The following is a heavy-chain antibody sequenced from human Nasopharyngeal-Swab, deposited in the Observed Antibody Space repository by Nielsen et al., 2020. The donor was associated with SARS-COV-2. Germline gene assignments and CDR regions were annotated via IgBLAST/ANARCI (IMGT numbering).Heavy chain of an antibody. CDR2: ISYDGSNK. D-gene: IGHD3-22*01. CDR1: GFTFSKYT. CDR3: ASTPLDSSGYYYAFHD. Sequence: GESLKISCAASGFTFSKYTRQWVRQAPGKGLEWVAVISYDGSNKYYADSVKGRFTISRDISKNTLYLQMNSLRAEDTAVFYCASTPLDSSGYYYAFHDWGRGTLVTVSS. J-gene: IGHJ4*02. V-gene: IGHV3-30-3*01.